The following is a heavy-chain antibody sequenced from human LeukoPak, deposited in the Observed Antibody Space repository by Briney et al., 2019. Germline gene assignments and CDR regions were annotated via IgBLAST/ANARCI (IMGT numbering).Heavy chain of an antibody. Sequence: GGSLRLSCAASGFTFSSYSMNWVRQAPGKGLEWVSYISSSSSTIYYADSVKGRFTISRDNAKNSLYLQMNSLRAEDTALYYCAKPLMYSSSSGGFDYWGQGTLVTVSS. V-gene: IGHV3-48*04. D-gene: IGHD6-6*01. CDR1: GFTFSSYS. J-gene: IGHJ4*02. CDR3: AKPLMYSSSSGGFDY. CDR2: ISSSSSTI.